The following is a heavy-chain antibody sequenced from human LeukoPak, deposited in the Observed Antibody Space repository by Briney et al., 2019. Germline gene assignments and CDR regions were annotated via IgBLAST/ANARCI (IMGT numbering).Heavy chain of an antibody. J-gene: IGHJ4*02. V-gene: IGHV1-18*01. CDR3: AGDRYCSSTSCYLGY. CDR2: ISAYNGNT. D-gene: IGHD2-2*01. CDR1: GYTFTSYG. Sequence: ASVKVSCKASGYTFTSYGISWVRQAPGQGLEWMGWISAYNGNTDYAQKLQGRVTMTTDTSTSTAYMELRSLRSGDTAVYYCAGDRYCSSTSCYLGYWGQGTLVTVSS.